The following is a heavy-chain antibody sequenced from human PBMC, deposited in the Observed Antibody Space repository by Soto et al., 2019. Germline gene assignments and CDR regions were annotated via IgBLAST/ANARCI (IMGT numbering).Heavy chain of an antibody. CDR3: ARDLTGTTRPLGYYYGMDV. V-gene: IGHV1-46*01. CDR2: INPSGGST. Sequence: QVQLVQSGAEVKKPGASMKVSCKASGYTFTSYYMHWVRQAPGQGLEWMGIINPSGGSTSYAQKFQGRVTMTRDTSTSTVYMELSSLRSEDTAVYYCARDLTGTTRPLGYYYGMDVWGQGTTVTVSS. J-gene: IGHJ6*02. CDR1: GYTFTSYY. D-gene: IGHD1-7*01.